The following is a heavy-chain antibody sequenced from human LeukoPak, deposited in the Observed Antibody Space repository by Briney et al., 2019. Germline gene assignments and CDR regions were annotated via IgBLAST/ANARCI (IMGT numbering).Heavy chain of an antibody. CDR3: AKDRAWMATTPGDY. J-gene: IGHJ4*02. Sequence: GGSLRLSCAASGFTFSSYSMNWVRQAPGKGLEWVSYISSSSSTIYYADSVKGRFTISRDNAKNSLYLQMNSLRDEDTAVYYCAKDRAWMATTPGDYWGQGTLVTVSS. CDR2: ISSSSSTI. V-gene: IGHV3-48*02. D-gene: IGHD5-24*01. CDR1: GFTFSSYS.